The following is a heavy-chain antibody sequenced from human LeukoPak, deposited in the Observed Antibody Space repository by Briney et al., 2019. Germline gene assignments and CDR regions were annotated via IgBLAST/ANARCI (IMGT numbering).Heavy chain of an antibody. CDR2: ISAYNGNT. D-gene: IGHD2-2*01. J-gene: IGHJ4*02. CDR1: GYTFTSYG. Sequence: AAVKVSCKASGYTFTSYGISWVRQAPGQGLEWMGWISAYNGNTNYAQKLQGRVTMTTGTSTSTAYMELRSLRSDDTAVYYCARDFGYCSSTSCPPDYWGQGTLVTVSS. V-gene: IGHV1-18*01. CDR3: ARDFGYCSSTSCPPDY.